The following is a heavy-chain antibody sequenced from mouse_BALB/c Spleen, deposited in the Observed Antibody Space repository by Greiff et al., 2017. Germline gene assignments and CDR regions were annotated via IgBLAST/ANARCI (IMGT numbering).Heavy chain of an antibody. V-gene: IGHV5-6*01. CDR3: ARRDGYYFAY. Sequence: EVQLVESGGDLVKPGGSLKLSCAASGFTFSSYGMSWVRQTPDKRLEWVATISSGGSYTYYPDSVKGRFTISRDNAKNTLYLQMSSLKSEDTAMYYCARRDGYYFAYWGQGTLVTVSA. D-gene: IGHD2-3*01. CDR1: GFTFSSYG. J-gene: IGHJ3*01. CDR2: ISSGGSYT.